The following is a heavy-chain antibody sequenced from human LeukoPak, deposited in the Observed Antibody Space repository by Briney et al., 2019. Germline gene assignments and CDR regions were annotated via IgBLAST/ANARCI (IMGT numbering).Heavy chain of an antibody. D-gene: IGHD1-26*01. Sequence: GGSLRLSCAASGFTVSSNYMSWVRQAPGKGLEWVSVIYSGGSTYYADSVKGRFTISRDNSKNTLYLQMNSLRAEDTAVYYCARGTIEWELPIGYWGQGTLVTVSS. V-gene: IGHV3-53*01. CDR1: GFTVSSNY. CDR2: IYSGGST. J-gene: IGHJ4*02. CDR3: ARGTIEWELPIGY.